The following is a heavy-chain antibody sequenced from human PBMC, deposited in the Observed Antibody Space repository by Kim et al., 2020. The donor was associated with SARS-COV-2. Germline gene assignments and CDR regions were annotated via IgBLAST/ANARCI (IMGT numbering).Heavy chain of an antibody. Sequence: ADSVKSRFTISRDNFHNTLYLQINHLSAVDTAIYFCAKYPQPDGRSPFDHWGQGTLVTVSS. V-gene: IGHV3-23*01. CDR3: AKYPQPDGRSPFDH. J-gene: IGHJ4*02.